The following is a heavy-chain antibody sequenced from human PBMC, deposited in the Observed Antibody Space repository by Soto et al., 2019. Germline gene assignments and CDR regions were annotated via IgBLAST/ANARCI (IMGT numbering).Heavy chain of an antibody. V-gene: IGHV3-23*01. Sequence: PGGSLRLSCAASGFSFSNYAMNWVRQAPGKGLEWVSGISGGGGGTYYADSVKGRFIISRDNSKNTVYLQMNSLRVEDTAIYYCVRENYYYGMDVWGQGTAVTVSS. CDR2: ISGGGGGT. J-gene: IGHJ6*02. CDR1: GFSFSNYA. CDR3: VRENYYYGMDV.